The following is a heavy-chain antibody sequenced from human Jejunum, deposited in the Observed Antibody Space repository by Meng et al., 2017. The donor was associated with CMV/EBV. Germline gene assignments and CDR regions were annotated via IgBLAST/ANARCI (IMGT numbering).Heavy chain of an antibody. J-gene: IGHJ4*02. D-gene: IGHD4-17*01. CDR1: GFTFRTYG. CDR3: ATDPDGDYDFDY. V-gene: IGHV3-48*03. CDR2: INSESTNI. Sequence: SGFTFRTYGMNWVRQDPGKGLEWVSHINSESTNIGYADSVKGRFTISRDIAGNSLYLQMNSLRAEDTAVYYCATDPDGDYDFDYWGQGTLVTVSS.